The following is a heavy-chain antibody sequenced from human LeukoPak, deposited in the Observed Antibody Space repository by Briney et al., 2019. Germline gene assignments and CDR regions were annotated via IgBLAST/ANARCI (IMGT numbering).Heavy chain of an antibody. Sequence: SETLSLTCTVSGGSISSYYWSWIRQPPGKGLEWIGYIYYSGSTNYNPSLKSRVTISVDTSKNQFSLKLSSVTAADTAVYYCARSMVAMNQDFDYWGQGTLVTVSS. V-gene: IGHV4-59*01. CDR1: GGSISSYY. CDR3: ARSMVAMNQDFDY. J-gene: IGHJ4*02. D-gene: IGHD5-12*01. CDR2: IYYSGST.